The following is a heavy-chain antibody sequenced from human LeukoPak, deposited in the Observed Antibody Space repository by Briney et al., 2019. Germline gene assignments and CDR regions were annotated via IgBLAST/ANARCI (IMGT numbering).Heavy chain of an antibody. CDR1: GVSFSSYW. Sequence: PGGSLRLSCAACGVSFSSYWMHWVRQAPGRGVEWVSRINTDGRSTSYGVSVMGRFTISRDNAKDTLELHMDSLRAEDTAVYFCVRDVSGDRDGYFDFWGQGTLVTVSS. D-gene: IGHD2-21*01. CDR3: VRDVSGDRDGYFDF. V-gene: IGHV3-74*01. CDR2: INTDGRST. J-gene: IGHJ4*02.